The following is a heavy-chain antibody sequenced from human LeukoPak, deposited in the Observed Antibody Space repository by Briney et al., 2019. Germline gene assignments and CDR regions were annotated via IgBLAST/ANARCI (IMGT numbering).Heavy chain of an antibody. V-gene: IGHV4-4*09. Sequence: SETLSLTCTVSGGSISSYYWSWIRQPPGKGLEWIGSIYHSGSTHYNPSLKSRVTISVDTSRNQFSLKLSSVTAADTAVYYCARNSSSWFDYWGQGTLVTVSS. J-gene: IGHJ4*02. CDR3: ARNSSSWFDY. CDR2: IYHSGST. D-gene: IGHD6-13*01. CDR1: GGSISSYY.